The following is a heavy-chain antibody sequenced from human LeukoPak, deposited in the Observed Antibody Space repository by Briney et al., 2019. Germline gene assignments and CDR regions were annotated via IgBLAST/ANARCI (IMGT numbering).Heavy chain of an antibody. D-gene: IGHD2-8*02. V-gene: IGHV1-2*02. CDR3: ARDDCPGNTCSDGP. CDR1: GYTFTAYD. CDR2: IIPNSGAT. J-gene: IGHJ5*02. Sequence: ASVKVSCKASGYTFTAYDLHWVRQAPGQGLEWMGWIIPNSGATTYAQKFQGRVAMTRDTSISTAYMELSRLTSDDTAVYYCARDDCPGNTCSDGPWCQGTLVTVSS.